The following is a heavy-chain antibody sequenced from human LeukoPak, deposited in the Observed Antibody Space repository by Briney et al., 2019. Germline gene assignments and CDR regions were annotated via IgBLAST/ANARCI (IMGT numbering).Heavy chain of an antibody. CDR1: GYSISSGYY. Sequence: SETLSLTCAVSGYSISSGYYWGWIRQPPGKGLEWIGSIYHSGSTYYNPSLKSRVTISVDTSKNQFSLTLSSVTAADTAVYYCARRNYDFWSGYRGDAFDIWGQGTMVTVSS. J-gene: IGHJ3*02. CDR3: ARRNYDFWSGYRGDAFDI. D-gene: IGHD3-3*01. CDR2: IYHSGST. V-gene: IGHV4-38-2*01.